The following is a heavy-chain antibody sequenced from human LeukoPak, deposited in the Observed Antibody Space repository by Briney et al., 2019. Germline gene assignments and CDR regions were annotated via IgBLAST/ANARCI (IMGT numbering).Heavy chain of an antibody. CDR3: ARSPYGPYYFDY. CDR1: GFTVSSNY. J-gene: IGHJ4*02. Sequence: PGGSLRLSCAASGFTVSSNYMSWVRQAPGKGLEWVSVIYSGGSTYYADSVKGRFTISRDNSKNTQYLQMNSLSAEDTAVYYCARSPYGPYYFDYWGQGTLVTVSS. CDR2: IYSGGST. V-gene: IGHV3-66*01. D-gene: IGHD4-17*01.